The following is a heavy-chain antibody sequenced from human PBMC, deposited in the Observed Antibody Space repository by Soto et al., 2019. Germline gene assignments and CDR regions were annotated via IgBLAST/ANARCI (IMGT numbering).Heavy chain of an antibody. Sequence: SETLSLTCAVSVGSISSGGYCWSWIRQPPGKGLEWIGYIYHSGSTYYNPSLKSRVTISVDRSKNHFSLKLSSVTAADTAVYYCARNVAEIAAAGLNWFDPWGQGTLVTVSS. V-gene: IGHV4-30-2*01. CDR2: IYHSGST. CDR3: ARNVAEIAAAGLNWFDP. CDR1: VGSISSGGYC. D-gene: IGHD6-13*01. J-gene: IGHJ5*02.